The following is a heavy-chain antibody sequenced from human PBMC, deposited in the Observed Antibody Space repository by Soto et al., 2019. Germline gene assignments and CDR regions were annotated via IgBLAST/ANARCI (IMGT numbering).Heavy chain of an antibody. CDR2: IYYSGST. CDR1: GGSISSGGYY. D-gene: IGHD4-17*01. Sequence: KTSETLSLTCTVSGGSISSGGYYWSWIRQHPGKGLEWIGYIYYSGSTYYNPSLKSRVTISVDTSKNQFSLKLSSVTAADTAVYYCARGSDTVANCFDYWGQGTLVTVSS. CDR3: ARGSDTVANCFDY. J-gene: IGHJ4*02. V-gene: IGHV4-31*03.